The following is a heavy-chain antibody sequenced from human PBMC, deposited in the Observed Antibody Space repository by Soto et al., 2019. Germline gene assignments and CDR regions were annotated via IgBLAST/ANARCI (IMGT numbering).Heavy chain of an antibody. D-gene: IGHD3-22*01. V-gene: IGHV3-53*01. CDR1: GFTVSSNY. J-gene: IGHJ1*01. CDR3: ARDRVESGYPEYFQH. CDR2: IYSGGNT. Sequence: EVQLVESGGGLIQPGGSLRLSCAASGFTVSSNYMSWVRQAPGKGLEWVSVIYSGGNTYYADSVKGRVTISPDNSKNTLYLQMNSLRAEDTAVYYCARDRVESGYPEYFQHWGQGTLVTVSS.